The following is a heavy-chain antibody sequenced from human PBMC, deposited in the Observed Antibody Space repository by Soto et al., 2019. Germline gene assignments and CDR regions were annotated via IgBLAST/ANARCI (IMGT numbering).Heavy chain of an antibody. D-gene: IGHD2-21*01. CDR1: GFNFSSYS. V-gene: IGHV3-48*01. CDR3: ARDLWGDSSLLGY. Sequence: GGSLILSCAASGFNFSSYSMNWVRQAPGKGLEWVSYISSSSSTIYYADSVKGRFTISRDNAKNSLYLQMNSLRADDTAVYYCARDLWGDSSLLGYWGQGTLVTVSS. CDR2: ISSSSSTI. J-gene: IGHJ4*02.